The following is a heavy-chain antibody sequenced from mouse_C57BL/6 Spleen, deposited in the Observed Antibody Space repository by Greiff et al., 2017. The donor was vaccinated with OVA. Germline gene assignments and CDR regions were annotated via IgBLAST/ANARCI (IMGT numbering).Heavy chain of an antibody. D-gene: IGHD1-1*02. CDR3: AREGDYGAWFAY. V-gene: IGHV5-16*01. CDR1: GFTFSDYY. J-gene: IGHJ3*01. CDR2: INYDGSST. Sequence: EVQLVESEGGLVQPGSSMKLSCTASGFTFSDYYMAWVRQVPEKGLEWVANINYDGSSTYYLDSLKSRFIISRDNAKNILYLQMSSLKSEDTATYYCAREGDYGAWFAYWGQGTLVTVSA.